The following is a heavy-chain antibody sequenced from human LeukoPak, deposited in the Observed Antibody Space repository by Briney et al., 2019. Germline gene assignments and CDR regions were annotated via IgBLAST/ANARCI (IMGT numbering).Heavy chain of an antibody. CDR3: AGEGDGYKGFDY. D-gene: IGHD5-24*01. J-gene: IGHJ4*02. Sequence: SVKVSCKASGGTFSSYAISWVRQAPGQGLEWMGGIIPIFGTANYAQKFQGRVTMTRDMSTSTVYMELSSLRSEDTAVYYCAGEGDGYKGFDYWGQGTLVTVSS. V-gene: IGHV1-69*05. CDR2: IIPIFGTA. CDR1: GGTFSSYA.